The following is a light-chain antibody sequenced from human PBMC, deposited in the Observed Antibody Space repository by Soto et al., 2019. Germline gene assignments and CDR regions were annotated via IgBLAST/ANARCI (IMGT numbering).Light chain of an antibody. CDR3: QQSYDTPPT. V-gene: IGKV1-39*01. CDR2: VVS. Sequence: DIQMTQSPSTLSGSVGDRVTITCRASQSISSYLNWYQQKPGKAPNLLIYVVSSLQSGVPSRFSGSGSGTDFTLTISSLQPEDFATYYCQQSYDTPPTFGQGTRVEIK. CDR1: QSISSY. J-gene: IGKJ1*01.